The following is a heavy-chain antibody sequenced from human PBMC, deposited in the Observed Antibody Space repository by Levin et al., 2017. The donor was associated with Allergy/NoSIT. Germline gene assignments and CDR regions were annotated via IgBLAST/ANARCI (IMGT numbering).Heavy chain of an antibody. V-gene: IGHV3-21*01. D-gene: IGHD2-2*01. CDR2: ISSSSSYI. CDR1: GITFSSYS. J-gene: IGHJ6*02. CDR3: ARESPADIVVVPAQTPRVYGMDV. Sequence: GESLKISCAASGITFSSYSMNWVRQAPGKGLEWVSSISSSSSYIYYADSVKGRFTISRDNAKNSLYLQMNSLRDEGTAVYYCARESPADIVVVPAQTPRVYGMDVWGQGTTVTVSS.